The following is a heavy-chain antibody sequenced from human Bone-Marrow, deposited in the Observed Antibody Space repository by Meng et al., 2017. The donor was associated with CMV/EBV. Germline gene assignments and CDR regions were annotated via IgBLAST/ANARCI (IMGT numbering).Heavy chain of an antibody. J-gene: IGHJ1*01. CDR3: ARESRLQKYFQH. Sequence: ASVKVSCKASGYTFTDYYMHWVRQAPGQGLEWMGIINPSGGSTSYAQKFQGRVTMTRDTSTSTVYMELSSLRSEDTAVYYCARESRLQKYFQHWGQGTLVTVSS. CDR2: INPSGGST. V-gene: IGHV1-46*01. CDR1: GYTFTDYY. D-gene: IGHD4-11*01.